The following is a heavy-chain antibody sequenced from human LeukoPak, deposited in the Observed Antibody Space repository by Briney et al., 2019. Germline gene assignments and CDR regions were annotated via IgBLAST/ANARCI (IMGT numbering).Heavy chain of an antibody. CDR2: VSYDGSNE. V-gene: IGHV3-30*18. J-gene: IGHJ4*02. Sequence: GGSLRLSCAASGFTFNNYAMTWVRQAPGKGLEWVAVVSYDGSNEDYADSVKGRFTISRDNDKNTLYLQMNSLRAEDTAVYFCAKSRGGFCSSTTCYGLEYWGQGTLVAVSS. CDR3: AKSRGGFCSSTTCYGLEY. CDR1: GFTFNNYA. D-gene: IGHD2-2*01.